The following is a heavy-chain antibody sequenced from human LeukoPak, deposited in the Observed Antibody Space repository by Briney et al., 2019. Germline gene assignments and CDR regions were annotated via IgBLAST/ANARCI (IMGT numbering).Heavy chain of an antibody. Sequence: GGSLRLSCAASGFTFSGYAMSWVRQAPGKGLEWVSAISGSGGSPYYADSVKGRFTISRDNSKNTLYLQMNTLRAEDTAVYYCAKSPPYYYDSSGYYLDYWGQGTLVTVSS. CDR2: ISGSGGSP. D-gene: IGHD3-22*01. CDR3: AKSPPYYYDSSGYYLDY. J-gene: IGHJ4*02. CDR1: GFTFSGYA. V-gene: IGHV3-23*01.